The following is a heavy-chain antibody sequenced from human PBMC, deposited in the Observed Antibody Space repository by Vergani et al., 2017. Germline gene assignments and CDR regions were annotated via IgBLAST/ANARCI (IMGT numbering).Heavy chain of an antibody. Sequence: QVQLVQSGAEVKKPGASVKVSCKASGYTFTGYYMHWVRQAPGQGLEWRGWINPNSGGTNYAQKFQGRVTMTRDTSISTAYMELSRLRSDDTAVYYCARDPGYSSKPPSADYWGQGTLVTVSS. D-gene: IGHD6-13*01. CDR3: ARDPGYSSKPPSADY. CDR2: INPNSGGT. V-gene: IGHV1-2*02. J-gene: IGHJ4*02. CDR1: GYTFTGYY.